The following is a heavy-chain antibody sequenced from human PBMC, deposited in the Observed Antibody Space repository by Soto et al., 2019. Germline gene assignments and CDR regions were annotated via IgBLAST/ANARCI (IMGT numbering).Heavy chain of an antibody. J-gene: IGHJ5*02. Sequence: ASVKGSCKASGYTLTSYDINWVRQATGQGLEWMGWMNPNSGNTGYAQKFQGRVTMTRNTSISTAYMELSSLRSEDTAVYYCARGDYYGSGSYIVDWFDPWGQGTLVTVSS. CDR3: ARGDYYGSGSYIVDWFDP. CDR1: GYTLTSYD. V-gene: IGHV1-8*01. CDR2: MNPNSGNT. D-gene: IGHD3-10*01.